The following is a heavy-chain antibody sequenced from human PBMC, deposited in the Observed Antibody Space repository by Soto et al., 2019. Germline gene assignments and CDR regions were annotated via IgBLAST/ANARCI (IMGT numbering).Heavy chain of an antibody. CDR1: GFTVSSNY. J-gene: IGHJ4*02. D-gene: IGHD5-12*01. CDR3: ARERRWLQYRSFDY. V-gene: IGHV3-53*01. CDR2: IYSGGST. Sequence: GGSLRLSCAASGFTVSSNYMSWFRQAPGKGLEWVSVIYSGGSTYYADSVKGRSTISRDNSKNTLYLQMNSLRAEDTAVYYCARERRWLQYRSFDYWGQGTLVTVSS.